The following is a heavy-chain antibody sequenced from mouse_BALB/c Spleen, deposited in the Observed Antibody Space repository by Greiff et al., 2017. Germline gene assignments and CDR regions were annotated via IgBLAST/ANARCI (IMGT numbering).Heavy chain of an antibody. CDR3: TRGGNYGAMDY. D-gene: IGHD2-1*01. Sequence: QVQLKQSGAELVRPGASVTLSCKASGYTFTDYEMHWVKQTPVHGLEWIGAIDPETGGTAYNQKFKGKATLTADKSSSTAYMELRSLTSEDSAVYYCTRGGNYGAMDYWGQGTSVTVSS. CDR1: GYTFTDYE. V-gene: IGHV1-15*01. J-gene: IGHJ4*01. CDR2: IDPETGGT.